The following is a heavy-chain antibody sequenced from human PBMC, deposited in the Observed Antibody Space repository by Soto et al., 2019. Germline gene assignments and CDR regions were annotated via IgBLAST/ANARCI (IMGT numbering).Heavy chain of an antibody. CDR2: IFSNDEK. CDR3: ARMWDSCEHYYNIGMDV. J-gene: IGHJ6*02. CDR1: GFLLTNTRMG. V-gene: IGHV2-26*01. Sequence: SGATVANPTGRFTLTYTGSGFLLTNTRMGVSWMRQPQGNALKWLALIFSNDEKSNRKSPKSRLTTSKNTSNSHVVLTFTNMDPLDTATYSCARMWDSCEHYYNIGMDVWGQGTTVTVSS. D-gene: IGHD1-26*01.